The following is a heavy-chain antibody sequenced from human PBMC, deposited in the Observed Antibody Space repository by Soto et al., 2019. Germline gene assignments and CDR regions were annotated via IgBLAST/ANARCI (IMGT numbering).Heavy chain of an antibody. J-gene: IGHJ3*02. V-gene: IGHV4-30-4*01. CDR3: ARDRREDAFDI. CDR1: GGSISSGDYY. Sequence: KSSETLSLTCTVSGGSISSGDYYWSWIRQPPGKGLEWIGYIYYSGSTYYNPSLKSRVTISVDTSKNQFSLKLSSVTAADTAVYYCARDRREDAFDIWGQGTMVTVSS. CDR2: IYYSGST.